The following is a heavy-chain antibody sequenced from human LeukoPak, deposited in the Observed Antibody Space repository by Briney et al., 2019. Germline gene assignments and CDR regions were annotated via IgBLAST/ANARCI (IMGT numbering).Heavy chain of an antibody. Sequence: GRSLRLSCAASGFTFSSYAMHWVRQAPGKGLEWVAVISYDGSNKYYADPVKGRFTISRDNAKNSLYMQMNSLRAEDTAVYYCARVGSGWEINYFDYWGQGTLVAVSS. D-gene: IGHD6-19*01. V-gene: IGHV3-30*04. CDR1: GFTFSSYA. CDR2: ISYDGSNK. J-gene: IGHJ4*02. CDR3: ARVGSGWEINYFDY.